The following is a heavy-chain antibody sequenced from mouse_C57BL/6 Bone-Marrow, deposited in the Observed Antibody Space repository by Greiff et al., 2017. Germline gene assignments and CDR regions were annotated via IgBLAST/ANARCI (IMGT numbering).Heavy chain of an antibody. J-gene: IGHJ3*01. V-gene: IGHV14-4*01. CDR3: TKDSNGFAY. D-gene: IGHD2-5*01. CDR1: GFNIKDAY. CDR2: IDPENGDT. Sequence: VQLQQSGAELVRPGASVKLSCTASGFNIKDAYMHWVKQRPEQGLEWIGWIDPENGDTEYASKFQGKATITADTSSNTAYLQLSSLTSEDTAVYYCTKDSNGFAYWGQGTLVTVSA.